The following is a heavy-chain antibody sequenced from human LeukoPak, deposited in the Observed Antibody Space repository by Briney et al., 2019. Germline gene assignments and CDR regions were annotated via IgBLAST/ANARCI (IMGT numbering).Heavy chain of an antibody. D-gene: IGHD3-9*01. Sequence: PGGSLRLSCAASGFTFTNHAMYWVRQAPGKGLEYVSGISTNGGSTFYANSVKGRFTISRDNSKNTLYLQVGSLRGEDMAVYYCARGFRGRYFDWSTNDYWGQGTLVTVSS. CDR1: GFTFTNHA. CDR3: ARGFRGRYFDWSTNDY. V-gene: IGHV3-64*01. J-gene: IGHJ4*02. CDR2: ISTNGGST.